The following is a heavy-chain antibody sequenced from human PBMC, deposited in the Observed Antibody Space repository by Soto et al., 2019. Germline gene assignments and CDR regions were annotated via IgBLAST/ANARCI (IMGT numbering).Heavy chain of an antibody. CDR3: ASGFYCSGGSCLVY. J-gene: IGHJ4*02. CDR2: MNPNSGNT. Sequence: ASVKVSCKASGYTFTSYDINWVRQATGQGLEWMGWMNPNSGNTGYARKFQGRVTMTRNTSISTAYMELSSLRSEDTAVYYCASGFYCSGGSCLVYWGQGTLVTVSS. D-gene: IGHD2-15*01. V-gene: IGHV1-8*01. CDR1: GYTFTSYD.